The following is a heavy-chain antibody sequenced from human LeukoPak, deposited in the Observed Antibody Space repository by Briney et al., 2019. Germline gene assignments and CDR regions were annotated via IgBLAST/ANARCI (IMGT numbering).Heavy chain of an antibody. CDR2: ISSSGSTI. Sequence: GGSLRLSCAASGFNFSDYYMSWIRQAPGKGLEWVSYISSSGSTIYYADSVKGRFTISRDNAKNSLYLQMNSLRAEDTAVYYCARDLYCSSTSCYYFDYWGQGTLVTVSS. J-gene: IGHJ4*02. CDR3: ARDLYCSSTSCYYFDY. V-gene: IGHV3-11*04. D-gene: IGHD2-2*01. CDR1: GFNFSDYY.